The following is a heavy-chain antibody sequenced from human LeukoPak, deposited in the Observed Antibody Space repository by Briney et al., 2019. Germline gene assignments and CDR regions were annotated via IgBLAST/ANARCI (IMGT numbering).Heavy chain of an antibody. CDR2: IIPIFGTA. D-gene: IGHD3-3*01. CDR1: GGTFTSYA. V-gene: IGHV1-69*13. CDR3: ARVGISGRFLEWSQFDY. Sequence: SVKVSCKASGGTFTSYAISWVRQAPGQGLEWMGGIIPIFGTANYAQKFQGRVTITADESTSTAYMELSSLRSEDTAVYYCARVGISGRFLEWSQFDYWGQGTLVTVSS. J-gene: IGHJ4*02.